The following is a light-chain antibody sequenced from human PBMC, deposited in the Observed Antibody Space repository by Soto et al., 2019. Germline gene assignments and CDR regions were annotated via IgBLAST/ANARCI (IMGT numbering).Light chain of an antibody. J-gene: IGKJ3*01. CDR3: MQGTHWPPT. CDR1: QSRVYSDGNTY. V-gene: IGKV2-30*01. Sequence: DVVMSQTALSLSVTLGQPASISCRSSQSRVYSDGNTYLNWFQXRQGQSQRRXIYKVSNRDSGVPDRFRGSGSGTDLTLKISRVQAEDGGVDDCMQGTHWPPTFAPGTKVDI. CDR2: KVS.